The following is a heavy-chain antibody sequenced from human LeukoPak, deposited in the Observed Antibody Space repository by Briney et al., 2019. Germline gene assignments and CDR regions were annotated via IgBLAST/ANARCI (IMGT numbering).Heavy chain of an antibody. Sequence: PGGSLRLSCAASGFTFSSYSMNWVRQAPGKGLEWVSYISSSSSTIYYADSVKGRFTISRDNAKNSLYLQMDSLRAEDTAMYYCARDGDNTGPWGQGTLVTVSS. CDR1: GFTFSSYS. CDR2: ISSSSSTI. J-gene: IGHJ5*02. CDR3: ARDGDNTGP. D-gene: IGHD2-8*02. V-gene: IGHV3-48*04.